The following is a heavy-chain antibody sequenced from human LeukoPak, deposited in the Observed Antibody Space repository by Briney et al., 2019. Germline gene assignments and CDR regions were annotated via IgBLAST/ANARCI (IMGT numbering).Heavy chain of an antibody. D-gene: IGHD3-10*01. Sequence: RGSLRLSCAASGFTFRNHWMHWVRQAPGKGLVWVSRINTEGTSTSYADSVRGRFTISRDNPKNTLYLQMNSLRADDTAVYYCARDGYYYNSGSYGDYWGQGTLVTVSS. CDR2: INTEGTST. V-gene: IGHV3-74*01. J-gene: IGHJ4*02. CDR1: GFTFRNHW. CDR3: ARDGYYYNSGSYGDY.